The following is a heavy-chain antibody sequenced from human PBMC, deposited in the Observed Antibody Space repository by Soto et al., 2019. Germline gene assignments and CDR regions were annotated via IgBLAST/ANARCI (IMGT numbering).Heavy chain of an antibody. CDR2: ISGGSEST. D-gene: IGHD3-10*01. CDR1: GFTFSPFG. Sequence: EVRLVESGGGFVQPGGSLRLSCAASGFTFSPFGVIWVRQAPGKGLEWISYISGGSESTFYTDSVKGRFTISRDSAKNSLYLQMNSLRAEDTAVYYCARFLYGSGTYKAFDIWGQGTMVTVSS. CDR3: ARFLYGSGTYKAFDI. J-gene: IGHJ3*02. V-gene: IGHV3-48*01.